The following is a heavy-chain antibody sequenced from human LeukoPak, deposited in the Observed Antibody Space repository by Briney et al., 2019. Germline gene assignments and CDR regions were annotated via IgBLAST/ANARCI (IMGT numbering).Heavy chain of an antibody. J-gene: IGHJ4*02. CDR1: GFTFSSYW. CDR3: ARVRMLRYFDWFLYYFDY. V-gene: IGHV3-7*01. D-gene: IGHD3-9*01. CDR2: IKQDGSEK. Sequence: GGSLRLSCAASGFTFSSYWMSWVRQAPGKGLEWVANIKQDGSEKYYVDSVKGRFTISRDNAKNSLYLQMNSLRAEDTAVYYCARVRMLRYFDWFLYYFDYWGQGTLVTVSS.